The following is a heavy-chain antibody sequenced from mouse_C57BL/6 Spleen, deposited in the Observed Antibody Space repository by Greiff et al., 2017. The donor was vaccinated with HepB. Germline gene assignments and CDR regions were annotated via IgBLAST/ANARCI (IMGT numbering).Heavy chain of an antibody. J-gene: IGHJ4*01. Sequence: EVQRVESGEGLVKPGGSLKLSCAASGFTFSSYAMSWVRQTPEKRLEWVAYISSGGDYIYYADTVKGRFTISRDNARNTLYLQMSSLKSEYTAMYYCTRVYYDYDSQVPYAMDYWGQGTSVTVSS. CDR1: GFTFSSYA. CDR3: TRVYYDYDSQVPYAMDY. V-gene: IGHV5-9-1*02. CDR2: ISSGGDYI. D-gene: IGHD2-4*01.